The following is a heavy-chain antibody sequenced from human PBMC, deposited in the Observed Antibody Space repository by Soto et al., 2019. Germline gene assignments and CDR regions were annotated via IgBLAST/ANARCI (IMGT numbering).Heavy chain of an antibody. J-gene: IGHJ6*02. CDR1: GYTFTSYG. CDR3: AREGSVVVRAGMRLDYGMDV. D-gene: IGHD2-2*01. V-gene: IGHV1-18*04. Sequence: QVQLVQSGAEVKKPGASVKVSCKASGYTFTSYGISWVRQAPGQGLEWMGWISAYNGNTNYAQKLQGRVPMTPDRPTSTAYRELRSLRTYDRAVYYCAREGSVVVRAGMRLDYGMDVWGQGTKVTVSS. CDR2: ISAYNGNT.